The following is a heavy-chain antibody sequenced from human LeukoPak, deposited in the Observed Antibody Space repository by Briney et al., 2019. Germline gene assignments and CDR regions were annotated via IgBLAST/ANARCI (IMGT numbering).Heavy chain of an antibody. J-gene: IGHJ6*03. D-gene: IGHD6-13*01. CDR1: GGSISSYY. V-gene: IGHV4-4*07. Sequence: SETLSLTCTVSGGSISSYYWSWIRQPAGKGLEWIGRIYTSGSTNYNPALKSRVTMSVDTPKNQFSLKLSSVTVADTAVYYCARDWDYSSSWSPAYMDVWGKGTTVTVSS. CDR2: IYTSGST. CDR3: ARDWDYSSSWSPAYMDV.